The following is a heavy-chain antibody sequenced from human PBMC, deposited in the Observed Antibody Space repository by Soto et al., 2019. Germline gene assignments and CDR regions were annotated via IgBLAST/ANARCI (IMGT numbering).Heavy chain of an antibody. Sequence: QVQLVQSGAEVKKPGASVKVSCKASGSTFTGYYMHCVRQAPGQGLEWMVWINPNSGGTNYAQKFQGRVTMTRDTSISTAYMELSRLRSDDTAVYYCARDVSGRFLEWLQPPTGFDPWGQGTLVTVSS. CDR3: ARDVSGRFLEWLQPPTGFDP. V-gene: IGHV1-2*02. D-gene: IGHD3-3*01. CDR1: GSTFTGYY. CDR2: INPNSGGT. J-gene: IGHJ5*02.